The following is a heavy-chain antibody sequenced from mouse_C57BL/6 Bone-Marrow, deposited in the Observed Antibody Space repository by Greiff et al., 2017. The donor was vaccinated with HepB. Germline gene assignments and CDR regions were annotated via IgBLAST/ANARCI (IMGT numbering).Heavy chain of an antibody. CDR3: VRGYGKSWFAY. D-gene: IGHD2-1*01. CDR1: GFSFNTYA. J-gene: IGHJ3*01. Sequence: EVKLMESGGGLVQPKGSLKLSCAASGFSFNTYAMNWVRQAPGKGLEWVARIRSKSNNYATYYADSVKDRFTISRDDSESMLYLQMNNLKTEDTAMYYCVRGYGKSWFAYWGQGTLVTVSA. V-gene: IGHV10-1*01. CDR2: IRSKSNNYAT.